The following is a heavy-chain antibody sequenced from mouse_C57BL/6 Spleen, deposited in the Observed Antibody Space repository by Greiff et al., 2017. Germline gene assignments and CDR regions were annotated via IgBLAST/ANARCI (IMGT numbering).Heavy chain of an antibody. Sequence: QVQLQQSGAELVRPGASVTLSCKASGYTFTDYEMHWVKQTPVHGLEWIGAIDPETGGTAYNQKFKGKAILTADKSSSTAYMELRSLTSEDSAVSFCTGVRDCDGAWFAYWGQGTLVTVSA. CDR1: GYTFTDYE. D-gene: IGHD2-13*01. CDR2: IDPETGGT. V-gene: IGHV1-15*01. CDR3: TGVRDCDGAWFAY. J-gene: IGHJ3*01.